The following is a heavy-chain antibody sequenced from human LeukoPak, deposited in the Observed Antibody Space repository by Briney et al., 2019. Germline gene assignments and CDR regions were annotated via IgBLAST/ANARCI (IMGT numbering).Heavy chain of an antibody. J-gene: IGHJ3*02. CDR2: IIPIFGTA. V-gene: IGHV1-69*01. CDR3: AIPGYSCGTFGAFDI. CDR1: GGTLSSYA. D-gene: IGHD5-18*01. Sequence: SVKVSCKASGGTLSSYAISWVRQAPGQGLEWMGGIIPIFGTANYAQKFQGRVTITADESTSTAYMEMGSLRSEDTAVYYCAIPGYSCGTFGAFDIWGQGTMVTVSS.